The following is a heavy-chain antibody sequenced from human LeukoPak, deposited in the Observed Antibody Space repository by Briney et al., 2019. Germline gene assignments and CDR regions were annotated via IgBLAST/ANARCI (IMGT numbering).Heavy chain of an antibody. CDR2: IYTSGST. Sequence: TPSETLSLTCSVSGGSISNYYWSWIRQPAGKGLEWIGRIYTSGSTNYNPSLKSRVTMSVDTSKNQFSLKLSSVTAADTAVYYCARDGWYSSSWYYYGMDVWGQGTTVTVSS. CDR3: ARDGWYSSSWYYYGMDV. V-gene: IGHV4-4*07. J-gene: IGHJ6*02. D-gene: IGHD6-13*01. CDR1: GGSISNYY.